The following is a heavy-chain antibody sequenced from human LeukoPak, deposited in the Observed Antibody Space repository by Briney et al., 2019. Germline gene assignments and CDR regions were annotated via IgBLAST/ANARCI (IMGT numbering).Heavy chain of an antibody. CDR2: IYYSGST. CDR3: ARDQGLLGTDY. J-gene: IGHJ4*02. D-gene: IGHD6-19*01. V-gene: IGHV4-30-4*08. Sequence: SETLSLTCAVYGGSFSGYYWNWIRQPPGKGLEWIGYIYYSGSTYYNPSLKSRITISLDTSKNQFSLKLSSVTAADTAVYYCARDQGLLGTDYWGQGTLVTVSS. CDR1: GGSFSGYY.